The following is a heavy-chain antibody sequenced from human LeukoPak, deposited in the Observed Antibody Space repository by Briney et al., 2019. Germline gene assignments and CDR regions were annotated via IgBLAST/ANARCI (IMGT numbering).Heavy chain of an antibody. CDR1: GGTFSSYA. CDR2: IIPILGIA. J-gene: IGHJ6*02. CDR3: ARVYRGDGMDV. Sequence: ASVKVSCKASGGTFSSYAISWVRQAPGQGLEWMGRIIPILGIANYAQKFQGRVTITADKSTSTAYMELSSLRSEDTAVYYCARVYRGDGMDVWGQGTTVTVSS. V-gene: IGHV1-69*04. D-gene: IGHD1-14*01.